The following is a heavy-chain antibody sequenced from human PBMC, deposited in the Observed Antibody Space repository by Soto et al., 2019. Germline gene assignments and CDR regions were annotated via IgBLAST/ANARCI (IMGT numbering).Heavy chain of an antibody. Sequence: SSETLSLTCTVSGGSISSGDYYWSWIRQPPGKGLEWIGYIYYSGSTYYNPSLKSRVTISVDTSKNQFSLKLSSVTAADTAVYYCASGVMTFLVIHWGREPWSPSPQ. CDR3: ASGVMTFLVIH. CDR2: IYYSGST. V-gene: IGHV4-30-4*01. CDR1: GGSISSGDYY. D-gene: IGHD2-21*01. J-gene: IGHJ4*02.